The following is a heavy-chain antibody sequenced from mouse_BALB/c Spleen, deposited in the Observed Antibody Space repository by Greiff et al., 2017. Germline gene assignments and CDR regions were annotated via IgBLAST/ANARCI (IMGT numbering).Heavy chain of an antibody. J-gene: IGHJ4*01. D-gene: IGHD2-2*01. V-gene: IGHV5-6-4*01. CDR1: GFTFSSYT. Sequence: EVQLVESGGGLVKPGGSLKLSCAASGFTFSSYTMSWVRQTPEKRLEWVATISSGGSYTYYPDSVKGRFTISRDNAKNTLYLQMSSLKSEDTAMYYCTRDAYGYDGAMDYWGQGTSVTVSS. CDR3: TRDAYGYDGAMDY. CDR2: ISSGGSYT.